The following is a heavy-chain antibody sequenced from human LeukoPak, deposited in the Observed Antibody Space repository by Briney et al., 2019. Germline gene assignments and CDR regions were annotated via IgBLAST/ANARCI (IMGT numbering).Heavy chain of an antibody. CDR1: GFTFSGSA. J-gene: IGHJ4*02. V-gene: IGHV3-73*01. D-gene: IGHD5-18*01. CDR2: IRSKANSYAT. CDR3: TRRDTAMVYNY. Sequence: PGGSLRLSCAASGFTFSGSAMHWVRQASGKGLEWVGRIRSKANSYATAYAASVKGRFTISRDDSKNTAYLQMNSLKTEDTAVYYCTRRDTAMVYNYWGQGTLVTVSS.